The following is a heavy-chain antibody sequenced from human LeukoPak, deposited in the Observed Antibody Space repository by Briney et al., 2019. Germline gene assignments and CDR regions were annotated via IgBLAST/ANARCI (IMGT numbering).Heavy chain of an antibody. Sequence: SETLSLTCTVSGGSISSSSYYWGWIRQPPGKGLEWIGGIYYSRSTYYNPSLKSRVTISVDTSKNQFSLKLSSVTAADTALYYCAREYSSGWSGFDYWGQGTLVTVSS. CDR2: IYYSRST. CDR1: GGSISSSSYY. V-gene: IGHV4-39*02. D-gene: IGHD6-19*01. CDR3: AREYSSGWSGFDY. J-gene: IGHJ4*02.